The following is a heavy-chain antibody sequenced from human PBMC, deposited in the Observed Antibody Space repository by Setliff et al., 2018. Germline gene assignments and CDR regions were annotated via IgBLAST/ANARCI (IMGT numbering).Heavy chain of an antibody. D-gene: IGHD3-22*01. Sequence: PSETLSLTCNVSGGSISGYYWSWIRQPPGKGLEWIGNIYSSGSIKYNPSLRSRVTISVDTVKNQFSLRLSSLTAEDTAVYFCARLALTGYDTSGYYYALDYYYYMDVWGKGTTVTVS. J-gene: IGHJ6*03. V-gene: IGHV4-59*08. CDR2: IYSSGSI. CDR1: GGSISGYY. CDR3: ARLALTGYDTSGYYYALDYYYYMDV.